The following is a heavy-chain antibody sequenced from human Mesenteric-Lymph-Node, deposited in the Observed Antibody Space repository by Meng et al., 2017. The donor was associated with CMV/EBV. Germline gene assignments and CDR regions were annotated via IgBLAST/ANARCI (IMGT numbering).Heavy chain of an antibody. CDR1: GFSVTSGAYH. CDR3: AKSRSSTPGIVDD. V-gene: IGHV4-61*08. CDR2: IYGTGIT. D-gene: IGHD2/OR15-2a*01. Sequence: QVQLHASGPGLVKPSQHLSLTCIASGFSVTSGAYHWGWIRQSPGKGLELIGYIYGTGITIYNPSLKSRVTILLETSKNQFSLKLNSVTTADTAVYYCAKSRSSTPGIVDDWGQGTLVTVSS. J-gene: IGHJ4*02.